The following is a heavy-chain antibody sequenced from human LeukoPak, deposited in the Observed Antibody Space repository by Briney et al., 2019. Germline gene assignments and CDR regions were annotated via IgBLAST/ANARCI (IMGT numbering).Heavy chain of an antibody. Sequence: SVKVSXKAPGGTFSSYAISWMRQAPGQGLEWMGGIIPIFGTANYAQKFQGRVTITTDESTSTAYMELSSLRSEDTAVYYCARSPYYDFWSGYLEYYFDYWGQGTLVTVSS. CDR2: IIPIFGTA. J-gene: IGHJ4*02. CDR3: ARSPYYDFWSGYLEYYFDY. D-gene: IGHD3-3*01. CDR1: GGTFSSYA. V-gene: IGHV1-69*05.